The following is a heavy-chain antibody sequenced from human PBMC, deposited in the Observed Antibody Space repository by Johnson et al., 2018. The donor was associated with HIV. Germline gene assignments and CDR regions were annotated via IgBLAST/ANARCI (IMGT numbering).Heavy chain of an antibody. V-gene: IGHV3-11*04. Sequence: VQLVESGGGLVKPGGSLRLSCAASGFSFSDYNMTWIRQAPGKGLEFVSYISSSGSTIYYADSVKGRFTISRDNAKNSLYLQLNSLRAEDTAVYYCAKGGYDSEDAFDIWGQGTMVTVSS. CDR1: GFSFSDYN. CDR2: ISSSGSTI. J-gene: IGHJ3*02. CDR3: AKGGYDSEDAFDI. D-gene: IGHD3-22*01.